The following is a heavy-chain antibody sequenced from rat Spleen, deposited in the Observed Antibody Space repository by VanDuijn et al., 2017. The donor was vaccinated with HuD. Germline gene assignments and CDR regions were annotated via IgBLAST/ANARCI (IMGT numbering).Heavy chain of an antibody. CDR3: ARDGGELGY. Sequence: QVQLKESGPGLVQSSQTLSLTCTVSGFSLTSYNVHWVRQPTGKGLEWMGLIGTGGSTAYNSLLKPRLSISRDTSKSQVFLKMNSLQTEDTATYYCARDGGELGYWGQGVMVTVSS. D-gene: IGHD4-3*01. J-gene: IGHJ2*01. V-gene: IGHV2-30*01. CDR1: GFSLTSYN. CDR2: IGTGGST.